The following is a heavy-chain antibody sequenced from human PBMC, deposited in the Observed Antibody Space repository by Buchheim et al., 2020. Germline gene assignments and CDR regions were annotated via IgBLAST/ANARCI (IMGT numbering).Heavy chain of an antibody. D-gene: IGHD4-17*01. CDR1: GGSFSGYY. J-gene: IGHJ6*02. V-gene: IGHV4-34*01. CDR3: ARLPTVTTPYYYYYGMDV. CDR2: INHSGST. Sequence: QVQLQQWGAGLLKPSETLSLTCAVYGGSFSGYYWSWIRQPPGKGLEWIGEINHSGSTNYNPSLKSRVTISVDTSKNQFSLKLSSVTAADTAVYYCARLPTVTTPYYYYYGMDVWGQGTT.